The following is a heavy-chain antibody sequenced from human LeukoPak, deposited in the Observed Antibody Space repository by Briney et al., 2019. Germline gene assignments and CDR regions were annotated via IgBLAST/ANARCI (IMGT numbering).Heavy chain of an antibody. V-gene: IGHV1-18*01. Sequence: GASVKVSCKASGYTFTSYGISWARQAPGQGLEWMGWISAYNGNTNYAQKLQGRVTMTTDTSTSTAYMELRSLRSDDTAVYYCARDRPSSWTIPPDYWGQGTLVTVSS. D-gene: IGHD6-13*01. CDR3: ARDRPSSWTIPPDY. CDR2: ISAYNGNT. CDR1: GYTFTSYG. J-gene: IGHJ4*02.